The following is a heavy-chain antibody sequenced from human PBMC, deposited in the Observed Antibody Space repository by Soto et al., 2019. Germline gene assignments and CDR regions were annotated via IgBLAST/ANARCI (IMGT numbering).Heavy chain of an antibody. CDR2: IWYDGSNK. V-gene: IGHV3-33*01. CDR1: GFTFSSYG. Sequence: GGSLRLSCAASGFTFSSYGMHWVRQAPGKGLEWVAVIWYDGSNKYYADSVKGRFTISRDNSKNTLYLQMNSLRAEDTAVYYCARDREYSYGQFDYWGQGTLVTVSS. D-gene: IGHD5-18*01. CDR3: ARDREYSYGQFDY. J-gene: IGHJ4*02.